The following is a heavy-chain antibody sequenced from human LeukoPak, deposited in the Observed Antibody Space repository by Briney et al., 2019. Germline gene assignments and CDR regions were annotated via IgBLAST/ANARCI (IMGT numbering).Heavy chain of an antibody. Sequence: GGSLRLSCAASGFTFSSYEMNWVRQAPGKGLEWVSYISSSGSTIYYADSVKGRFTISRDNAKNSLYLQMNSLRAEDTAVYYRARDGWYSSGGAFDIWGQGTMVTVSS. V-gene: IGHV3-48*03. CDR3: ARDGWYSSGGAFDI. CDR2: ISSSGSTI. CDR1: GFTFSSYE. J-gene: IGHJ3*02. D-gene: IGHD6-25*01.